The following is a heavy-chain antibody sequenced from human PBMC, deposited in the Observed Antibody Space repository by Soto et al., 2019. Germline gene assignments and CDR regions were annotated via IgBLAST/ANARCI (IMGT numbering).Heavy chain of an antibody. CDR2: ISGSSTYI. J-gene: IGHJ4*02. CDR3: ARGDGTGLYNSGWSPRY. CDR1: GFTFSDYD. D-gene: IGHD6-19*01. V-gene: IGHV3-21*04. Sequence: VQLVESGGGVVQPGRSLRLSCAASGFTFSDYDMHWVRQAPGKGLEWVSSISGSSTYIYYADRVKGRFTISRDNAKNSLYLRMDSLRAEDTAVYYCARGDGTGLYNSGWSPRYWGQGTLVTVSS.